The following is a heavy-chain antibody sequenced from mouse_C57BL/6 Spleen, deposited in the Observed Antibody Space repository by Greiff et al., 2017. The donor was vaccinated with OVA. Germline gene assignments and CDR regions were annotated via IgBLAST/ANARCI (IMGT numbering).Heavy chain of an antibody. CDR1: GYTFTSYW. Sequence: QVQLKQPGAELVKPGASVKLSCKASGYTFTSYWMQWVKQRPGQGLEWIGEIDPSDSYTNYNQKFKGKATLTVDTSSSTAYMQLSSLTSEDSAVYYCARFPHYYGSSLAWFAYWGQGTLVTVSA. D-gene: IGHD1-1*01. V-gene: IGHV1-50*01. CDR2: IDPSDSYT. J-gene: IGHJ3*01. CDR3: ARFPHYYGSSLAWFAY.